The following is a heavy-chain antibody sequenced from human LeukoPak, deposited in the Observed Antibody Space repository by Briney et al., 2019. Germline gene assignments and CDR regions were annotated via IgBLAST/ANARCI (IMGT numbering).Heavy chain of an antibody. Sequence: GGSLRLSCAASGFTFSSYNMNWVRQAPGKGPEWVSYISSSSNTIYYADSVKGRFTISRDNAKNSLYLQMNSLRAEDTAVYYCARGFNYDILTGSLGPHYWGQGTLVTVSS. V-gene: IGHV3-48*04. CDR3: ARGFNYDILTGSLGPHY. J-gene: IGHJ4*02. CDR2: ISSSSNTI. D-gene: IGHD3-9*01. CDR1: GFTFSSYN.